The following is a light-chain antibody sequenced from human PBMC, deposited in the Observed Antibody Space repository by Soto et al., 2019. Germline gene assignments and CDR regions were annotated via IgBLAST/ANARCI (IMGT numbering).Light chain of an antibody. V-gene: IGKV3-15*01. CDR3: LQYHNLWA. CDR2: RAS. J-gene: IGKJ1*01. CDR1: QNIYSN. Sequence: IVMTQSPATLSVSPGERATLSCRASQNIYSNIAWYQQRPGQAPRLLIYRASTRATGVPARFSGSGSGTEFTLTICFLQSEDYTVYSCLQYHNLWAFGQGAKV.